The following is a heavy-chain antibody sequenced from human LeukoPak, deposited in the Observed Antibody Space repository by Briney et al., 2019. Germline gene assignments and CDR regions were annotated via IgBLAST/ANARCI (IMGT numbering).Heavy chain of an antibody. J-gene: IGHJ4*02. V-gene: IGHV3-48*03. Sequence: GGSLRLSCAASGFTFSTYEMNWVRQAPGKGLEWVSYISSSGSTIYYADSVKGRFTISRDSAKNSLFLQMNSLRAEDTAVYYCARESMVRGVSCFDYWGQGTLVTVSS. CDR3: ARESMVRGVSCFDY. D-gene: IGHD3-10*01. CDR1: GFTFSTYE. CDR2: ISSSGSTI.